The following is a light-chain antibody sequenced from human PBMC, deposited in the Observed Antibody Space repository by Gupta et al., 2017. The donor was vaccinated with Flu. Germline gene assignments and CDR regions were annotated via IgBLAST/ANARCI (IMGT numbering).Light chain of an antibody. CDR2: GAS. Sequence: IVFTPSPRNLSLSPGERATLSCRASQSVSSSYLAWYQQKPGQAPRLLIDGASSRATGSPDRFSGSRSGTDITVTISRREPEDFAVYYCQQYDSSRPYSFGQGTKLEIK. CDR3: QQYDSSRPYS. J-gene: IGKJ2*03. CDR1: QSVSSSY. V-gene: IGKV3-20*01.